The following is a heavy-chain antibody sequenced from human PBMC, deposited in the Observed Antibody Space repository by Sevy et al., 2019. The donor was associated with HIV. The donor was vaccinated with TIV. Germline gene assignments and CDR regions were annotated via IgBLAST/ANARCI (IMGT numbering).Heavy chain of an antibody. CDR2: ISYDGSNK. D-gene: IGHD1-26*01. Sequence: GGSLRLSCAASGFTFSSYAMHWVRQAPGKGLEWVAVISYDGSNKYYANSVKGRFTISRDNSKNTLNLQMNSLIAEDTAVYSCARDMASGSYYRYYYYGMDVWGQGTTVTVSS. CDR1: GFTFSSYA. V-gene: IGHV3-30*04. CDR3: ARDMASGSYYRYYYYGMDV. J-gene: IGHJ6*02.